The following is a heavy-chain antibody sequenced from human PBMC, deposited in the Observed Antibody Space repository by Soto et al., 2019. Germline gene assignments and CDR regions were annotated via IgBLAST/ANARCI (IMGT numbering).Heavy chain of an antibody. D-gene: IGHD2-15*01. CDR3: ARGDCVGGTCYSLAGSFYYYMDV. V-gene: IGHV3-74*01. CDR1: GFTFSNYW. J-gene: IGHJ6*03. Sequence: EVQLVESGGGLVQPGGSLRLSCAASGFTFSNYWMYWVRQAPGKGLVWVSRINSDESVSSYADSVKGRLTISRDNVKNTLYLQMDSLRAEDTAVYYCARGDCVGGTCYSLAGSFYYYMDVWGKGTTVTVFS. CDR2: INSDESVS.